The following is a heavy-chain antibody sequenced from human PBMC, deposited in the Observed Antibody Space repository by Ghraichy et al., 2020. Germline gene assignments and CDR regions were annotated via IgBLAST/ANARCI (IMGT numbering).Heavy chain of an antibody. CDR1: GFTFNNYA. CDR2: ISGRGGTT. D-gene: IGHD3-3*01. CDR3: AEDVLEWQYYGMDV. J-gene: IGHJ6*02. V-gene: IGHV3-23*01. Sequence: GGSLRLSCAASGFTFNNYAMNWVRQAPGKGLEWVSAISGRGGTTYYADSVKGRFTISRDNSKNTLYLQMNGLRAEDTAVYYCAEDVLEWQYYGMDVWGQGTTVTVSS.